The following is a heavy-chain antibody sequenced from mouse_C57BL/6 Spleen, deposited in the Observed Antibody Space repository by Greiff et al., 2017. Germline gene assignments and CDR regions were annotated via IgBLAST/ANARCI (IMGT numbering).Heavy chain of an antibody. Sequence: VMLVESGPGLVQPSQSLSITCTVSGFSLTSYGVNWVRQSPGKGLEWLGVIWSGGNTDYNAAFIFRLSISKNNSKSQVFFKMNSMQADDTAIYYYARNFYYYAMDYWGQGTSVTGSS. CDR3: ARNFYYYAMDY. V-gene: IGHV2-2*01. CDR1: GFSLTSYG. J-gene: IGHJ4*01. CDR2: IWSGGNT.